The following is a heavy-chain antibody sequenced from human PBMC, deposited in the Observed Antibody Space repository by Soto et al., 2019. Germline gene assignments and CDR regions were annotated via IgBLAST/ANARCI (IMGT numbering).Heavy chain of an antibody. J-gene: IGHJ5*01. CDR1: GVSISSRNYY. Sequence: SETLSLTCTVSGVSISSRNYYWSWIRQPPGKGLEWLGYIYYTGTTHYNPSVKSRVTISLDTSKDHFSLNLSSVTAADTAIYYCATVPHAYGTNWIDSWGQGTPVTVSS. D-gene: IGHD1-7*01. V-gene: IGHV4-30-4*01. CDR2: IYYTGTT. CDR3: ATVPHAYGTNWIDS.